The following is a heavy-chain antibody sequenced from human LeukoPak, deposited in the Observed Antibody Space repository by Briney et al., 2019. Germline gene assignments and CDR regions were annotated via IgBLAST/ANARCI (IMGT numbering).Heavy chain of an antibody. J-gene: IGHJ4*02. CDR2: ISYDGSNK. CDR1: GFTFSSYG. D-gene: IGHD1-26*01. CDR3: AKGELQRY. Sequence: GRSLRLSCAASGFTFSSYGMHWVRQAPGKGLEWVAVISYDGSNKYYADSVKGRFTISRDNSKNTLYLQMNSLRAEDTAVYYCAKGELQRYWGQGTLVTVSS. V-gene: IGHV3-30*18.